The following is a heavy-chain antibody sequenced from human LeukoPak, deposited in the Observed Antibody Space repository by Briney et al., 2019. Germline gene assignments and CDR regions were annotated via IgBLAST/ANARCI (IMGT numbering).Heavy chain of an antibody. Sequence: GGSLRLSSAASGFTFSSYAMSWVRRAAGKGLEWVSAISGSGYSTYYADSVKGLFTISRDNSKNTLYLQMNSLRAEDTAVYYCAKEAGYSGHDSPAYWGEGTLVTVSS. CDR2: ISGSGYST. CDR1: GFTFSSYA. D-gene: IGHD5-12*01. CDR3: AKEAGYSGHDSPAY. V-gene: IGHV3-23*01. J-gene: IGHJ4*02.